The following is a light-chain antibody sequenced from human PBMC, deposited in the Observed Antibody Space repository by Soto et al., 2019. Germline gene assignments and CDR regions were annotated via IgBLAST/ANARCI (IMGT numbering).Light chain of an antibody. CDR3: QQCSSPPWT. CDR2: GAS. CDR1: QRVSSTC. J-gene: IGKJ1*01. V-gene: IGKV3-20*01. Sequence: EIVLTQSPGTLSLSPGQRATLSCRASQRVSSTCLAWYQQKPGQAPRLLIYGASSRATGIPDRFSGSGSGTDFTLTISRLEHEDFVVYYCQQCSSPPWTFGQGTKVEIK.